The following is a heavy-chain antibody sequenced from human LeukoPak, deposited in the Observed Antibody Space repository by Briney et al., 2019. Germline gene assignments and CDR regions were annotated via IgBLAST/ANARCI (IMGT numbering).Heavy chain of an antibody. J-gene: IGHJ4*02. CDR1: GFTFTNAW. CDR3: VTGRDDF. Sequence: GGSLRLSCAASGFTFTNAWMTWVRQAPGKGLGWVGRIKSKADGGTTDYVAPVKGRFTISRDDSKKTVDLQMNSLKTEDTAVYYCVTGRDDFWGQGTLVTVSS. V-gene: IGHV3-15*01. CDR2: IKSKADGGTT.